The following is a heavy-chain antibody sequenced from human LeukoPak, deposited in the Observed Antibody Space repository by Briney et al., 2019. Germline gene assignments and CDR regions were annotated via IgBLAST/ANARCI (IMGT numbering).Heavy chain of an antibody. Sequence: TGGSLRLSCAVSGFTFSNYGMHWVRQAPGKGLEWVAVIWYDGSNKYYADSVKGRITISRDNSKNTLYLQMNSLRAEDTAVYYCARNYGSGLFDPWGQGTLVTVSS. V-gene: IGHV3-33*01. CDR2: IWYDGSNK. CDR1: GFTFSNYG. CDR3: ARNYGSGLFDP. D-gene: IGHD3-10*01. J-gene: IGHJ5*02.